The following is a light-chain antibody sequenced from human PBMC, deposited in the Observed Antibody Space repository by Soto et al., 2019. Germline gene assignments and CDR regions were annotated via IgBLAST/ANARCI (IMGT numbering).Light chain of an antibody. J-gene: IGKJ5*01. V-gene: IGKV1-9*01. CDR1: QDINTY. CDR3: QQRKSYPIT. CDR2: AAS. Sequence: DIQLTQSPSFLSASVGDRVTITCRASQDINTYLAWYQQKPGKAPKLLIFAASTLQNGVPSRFRGSGYGTEFTVTITSLQPEDFATYYCQQRKSYPITFGQGTRLEIK.